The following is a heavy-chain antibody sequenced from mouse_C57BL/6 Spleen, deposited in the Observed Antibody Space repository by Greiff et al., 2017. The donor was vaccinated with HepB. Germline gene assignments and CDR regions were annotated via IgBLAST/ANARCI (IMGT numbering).Heavy chain of an antibody. CDR2: IDPSDSYT. V-gene: IGHV1-69*01. Sequence: QVQLQQPGAELVMPGASVKLSCKASGYTFTSYWMHWVKQRPGQGLEWIGEIDPSDSYTNYNQKFKGKSTLTVDKSSSTAYMQLSSLTSEDSAVYYCARRRPFYAMDYWGKGTSVTVSS. CDR1: GYTFTSYW. CDR3: ARRRPFYAMDY. J-gene: IGHJ4*01.